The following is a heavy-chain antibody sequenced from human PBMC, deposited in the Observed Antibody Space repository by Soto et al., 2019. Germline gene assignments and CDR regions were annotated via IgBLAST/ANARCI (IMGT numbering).Heavy chain of an antibody. Sequence: SETLSLTCTVSGGSISSYYWSWIRQPPGKGLEWIGYIYYSGSTNYNPSLKSRVTISVDTSKNQFSLKLSSVTAADTAVYYCARHVDYGGNTDAFDIWGQGTMVTVSS. CDR3: ARHVDYGGNTDAFDI. CDR1: GGSISSYY. V-gene: IGHV4-59*08. J-gene: IGHJ3*02. CDR2: IYYSGST. D-gene: IGHD4-17*01.